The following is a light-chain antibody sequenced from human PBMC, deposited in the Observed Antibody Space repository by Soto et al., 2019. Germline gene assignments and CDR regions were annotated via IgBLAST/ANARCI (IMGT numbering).Light chain of an antibody. J-gene: IGKJ2*01. CDR2: KAS. V-gene: IGKV1-5*03. CDR3: QQYNSYTYT. CDR1: QSISSW. Sequence: DIQMTQSPSTLSASVGDRVTITCRASQSISSWLGWYQQKPGKAPKLLIYKASSLERGVPSRFSGSIFGAEFTLTFWRLQPDDFATYCCQQYNSYTYTFGQGTKLEIK.